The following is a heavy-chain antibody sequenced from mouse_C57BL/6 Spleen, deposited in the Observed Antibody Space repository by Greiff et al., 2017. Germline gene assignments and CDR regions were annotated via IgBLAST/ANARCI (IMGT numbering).Heavy chain of an antibody. Sequence: QVQLQQSGPELVKPGASVKISCKASGYAFSSSWMNWVKQRPGKGLEWIGRIYPGDGDTNYNGKFKGKATLTADKSSSTAYMQLSSLTSEDSAVYFCARFDHRYFDVWGTGTTVTVSS. D-gene: IGHD6-1*01. V-gene: IGHV1-82*01. CDR2: IYPGDGDT. CDR3: ARFDHRYFDV. J-gene: IGHJ1*03. CDR1: GYAFSSSW.